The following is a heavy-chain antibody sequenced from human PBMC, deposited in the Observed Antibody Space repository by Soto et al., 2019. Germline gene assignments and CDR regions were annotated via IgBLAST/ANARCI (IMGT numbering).Heavy chain of an antibody. Sequence: QVQLMQSGAEVKKPGASVKVSCKPSGYTFSSYGFAWVRQAPGQGLEWMGWINIYKGNTNYAQKFQDRVTMTTDTSTRTVYMELRSLGSDDTAVYYCARERGGYAYGDYWGQGTLVTVSS. D-gene: IGHD3-16*01. CDR2: INIYKGNT. J-gene: IGHJ4*02. CDR3: ARERGGYAYGDY. V-gene: IGHV1-18*01. CDR1: GYTFSSYG.